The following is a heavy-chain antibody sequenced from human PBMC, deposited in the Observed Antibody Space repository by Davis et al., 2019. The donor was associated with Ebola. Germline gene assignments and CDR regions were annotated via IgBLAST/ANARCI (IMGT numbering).Heavy chain of an antibody. CDR2: INSDGSST. V-gene: IGHV3-74*01. D-gene: IGHD4-23*01. Sequence: GESLKISCAASGFTFSSYWMHWVRQAPGKGLVWVSRINSDGSSTSYADSVKGRFTISRDNAKNTLYLQMNSLRAEDTAVYYCARATVVTPADYWGQGTLVTVSS. CDR1: GFTFSSYW. CDR3: ARATVVTPADY. J-gene: IGHJ4*02.